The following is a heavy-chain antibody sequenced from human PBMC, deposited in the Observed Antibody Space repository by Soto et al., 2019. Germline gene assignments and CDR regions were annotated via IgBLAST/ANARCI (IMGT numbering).Heavy chain of an antibody. D-gene: IGHD2-21*02. J-gene: IGHJ4*02. CDR3: ARIGPDCGGDCYPDFDF. V-gene: IGHV3-23*01. Sequence: EVQLLESGGGLVQPGGSLTLSCAASGFTFNTYGMTWVRQAPGKGLEWVSTVSGSGGGTYYADSVKGRFTISRVNSKNTMYLQMSNLRAEDTAVYFCARIGPDCGGDCYPDFDFWGLGTPVTVSS. CDR1: GFTFNTYG. CDR2: VSGSGGGT.